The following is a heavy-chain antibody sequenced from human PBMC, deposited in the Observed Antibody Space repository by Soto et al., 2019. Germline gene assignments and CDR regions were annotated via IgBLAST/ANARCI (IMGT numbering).Heavy chain of an antibody. V-gene: IGHV1-18*04. D-gene: IGHD2-8*01. CDR2: ISAYNGNT. J-gene: IGHJ6*02. CDR3: AREPSPADGMVYGMDV. Sequence: QVQLVQSGAEVKKPGASVKVSCKASGYTFTSYGISWVRQAPGQGLEWMGWISAYNGNTNYAQKLQGRVTMTTDTSTSTAYMELRSLRSEDTAVYYCAREPSPADGMVYGMDVWGQGTTVTVSS. CDR1: GYTFTSYG.